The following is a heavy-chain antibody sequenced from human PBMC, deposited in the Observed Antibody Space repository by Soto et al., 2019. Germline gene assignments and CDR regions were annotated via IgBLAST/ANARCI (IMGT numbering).Heavy chain of an antibody. CDR3: ARAFGDYFFDY. V-gene: IGHV4-31*03. Sequence: PSETLSLTCTVSGGSISNGNYTWSWIRQHPGKGLEWIGNIFHSGSTYYNPSLSSRLTISVDTSKNQFSLKLSSVTSADTAIYYCARAFGDYFFDYWGQGTLVTVSS. J-gene: IGHJ4*02. CDR1: GGSISNGNYT. D-gene: IGHD4-17*01. CDR2: IFHSGST.